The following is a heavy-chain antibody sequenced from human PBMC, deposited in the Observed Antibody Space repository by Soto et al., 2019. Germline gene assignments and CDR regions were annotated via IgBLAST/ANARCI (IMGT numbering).Heavy chain of an antibody. Sequence: EVQLVESGGGLVQPGGSLRLSCAASGFTFRNNVMNWVRQAPGKGLEWVSAITDNGGSTYYADSVKGRCTISRDNSKNTLYLQMNSLRAEDTAVYYCAKEVYGAARGGMDVWGQGTKVTVSS. D-gene: IGHD3-10*01. CDR3: AKEVYGAARGGMDV. CDR1: GFTFRNNV. CDR2: ITDNGGST. V-gene: IGHV3-23*04. J-gene: IGHJ6*02.